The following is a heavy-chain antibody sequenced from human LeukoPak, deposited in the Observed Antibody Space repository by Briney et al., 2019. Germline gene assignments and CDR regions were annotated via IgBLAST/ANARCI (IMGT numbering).Heavy chain of an antibody. CDR3: ARDDSSSWSPATY. CDR2: INPNSGVT. V-gene: IGHV1-2*02. Sequence: GSSVKVSCKASGYSFTAYYMHWVRQAPGQGLEWMGWINPNSGVTNYAQKFQGRVTMTRDTSINTAYMELSRLRSDDTAMYYCARDDSSSWSPATYWGQGTLVTVS. CDR1: GYSFTAYY. D-gene: IGHD6-13*01. J-gene: IGHJ4*02.